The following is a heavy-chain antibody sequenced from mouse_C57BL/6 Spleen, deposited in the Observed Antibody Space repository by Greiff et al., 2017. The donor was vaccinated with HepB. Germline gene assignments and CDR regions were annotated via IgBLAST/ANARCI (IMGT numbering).Heavy chain of an antibody. D-gene: IGHD2-10*01. CDR3: ARSCYGRGYWYFGV. V-gene: IGHV1-52*01. Sequence: QVQLKQPGAELVRPGSSVKLSCKASGYTFTSYWMHWVKQRPKQGLEWIGNMDHSDSETHYNQKFKDKATLTVDKSAITAYMQLSSLTSDDSAVYYCARSCYGRGYWYFGVWGTGTTVTVSS. J-gene: IGHJ1*03. CDR1: GYTFTSYW. CDR2: MDHSDSET.